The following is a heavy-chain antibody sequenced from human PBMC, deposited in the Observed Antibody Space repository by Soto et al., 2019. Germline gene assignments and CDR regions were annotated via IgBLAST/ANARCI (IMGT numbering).Heavy chain of an antibody. D-gene: IGHD6-13*01. CDR3: ARDADEQQLVYYYYGMDV. CDR1: GFTFSSYS. V-gene: IGHV3-48*02. J-gene: IGHJ6*02. Sequence: GGSLRLSCAASGFTFSSYSMNWVRQAPGKGLEWVSYISSSSSTIYYADSVKGRFTISRDNAKNSLYLQMNSLRDEDTAVYYCARDADEQQLVYYYYGMDVWGQGTTVTVSS. CDR2: ISSSSSTI.